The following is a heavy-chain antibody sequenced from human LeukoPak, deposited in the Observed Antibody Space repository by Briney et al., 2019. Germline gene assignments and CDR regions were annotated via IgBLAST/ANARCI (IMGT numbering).Heavy chain of an antibody. D-gene: IGHD6-19*01. CDR3: AKTEKGSTGWPPQDYYYFGLDV. V-gene: IGHV3-48*03. Sequence: GGSLRLSCAAFGFTFRSYEMSWVRQAPGKGLEWVSYISSGSGDTRKYADSVKGRFTISRDNAKNSLYLQMNSLRAEDTAIYYCAKTEKGSTGWPPQDYYYFGLDVWGKGTTVVVSS. CDR1: GFTFRSYE. J-gene: IGHJ6*04. CDR2: ISSGSGDTR.